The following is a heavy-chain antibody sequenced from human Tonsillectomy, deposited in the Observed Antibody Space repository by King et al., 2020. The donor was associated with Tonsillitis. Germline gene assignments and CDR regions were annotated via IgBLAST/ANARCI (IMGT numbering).Heavy chain of an antibody. Sequence: VQLVESGAEVKKPGESLKISCKGSGYSFTSYWIGWVRQMPGKGLEWMGIIYPSDSDTRYSPSFQGQVTISADKSISTAYLQWSSLKASDTAVYYCARRNNWNYGAFDIWGQGTMVTVSS. V-gene: IGHV5-51*01. CDR2: IYPSDSDT. CDR1: GYSFTSYW. CDR3: ARRNNWNYGAFDI. J-gene: IGHJ3*02. D-gene: IGHD1-7*01.